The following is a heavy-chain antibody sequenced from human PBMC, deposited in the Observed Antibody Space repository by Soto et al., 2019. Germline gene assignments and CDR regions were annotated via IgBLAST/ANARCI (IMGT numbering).Heavy chain of an antibody. CDR2: IVVGSGNT. J-gene: IGHJ3*02. V-gene: IGHV1-58*01. D-gene: IGHD3-3*01. Sequence: SVKVSCKASGFTCTSSAVQWVPQARGQRLEWIGWIVVGSGNTNYAQKFQERVTITRDMSTSTAYMELSSLRSEDTAVYYCAAPLRSDAFDIWGQGTMVTVSS. CDR3: AAPLRSDAFDI. CDR1: GFTCTSSA.